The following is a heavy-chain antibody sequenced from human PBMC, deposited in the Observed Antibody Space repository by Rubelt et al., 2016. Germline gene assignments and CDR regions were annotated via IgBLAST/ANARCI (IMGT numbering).Heavy chain of an antibody. J-gene: IGHJ4*02. CDR1: GGSSSGYY. V-gene: IGHV4-34*01. CDR2: INHSGST. Sequence: QVQLQQWGAGLLKPSETLSLTCAVYGGSSSGYYWSWIRQPPGKGLEWIGEINHSGSTNYNPSLKSRVTISVDTSKNQFSLKLSSVTAADTAVYYCARDSVDTAMASARFDYWGQGTLVTVSS. D-gene: IGHD5-18*01. CDR3: ARDSVDTAMASARFDY.